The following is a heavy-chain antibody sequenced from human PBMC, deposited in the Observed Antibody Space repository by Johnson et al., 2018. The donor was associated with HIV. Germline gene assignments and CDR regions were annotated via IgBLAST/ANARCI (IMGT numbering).Heavy chain of an antibody. CDR1: GFIFSSYG. J-gene: IGHJ3*02. Sequence: EVQLVESGGGLVQPGGSLRLSCAASGFIFSSYGMSLVRQAPGKGLEWVSGITGTGGSTYYADSVKGRFTISRDNSKNTLYLQINSLRAEDTAVYYCASQVRGLRLGVDAFDIWGQGTMVTVSS. CDR3: ASQVRGLRLGVDAFDI. D-gene: IGHD5-12*01. CDR2: ITGTGGST. V-gene: IGHV3-23*04.